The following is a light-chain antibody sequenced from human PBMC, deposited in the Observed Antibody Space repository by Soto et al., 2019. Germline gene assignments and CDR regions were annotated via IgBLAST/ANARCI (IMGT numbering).Light chain of an antibody. Sequence: EIVLTQSPATLSFSPGERATLSCRASQSVSSYLAWYQQKPGQAPRLLIYDASNRATGIPARFSGSGSGTDFTLPISSLEPEDFAVYYCQQRSNWPPAFGGGTKVEIK. J-gene: IGKJ4*01. CDR2: DAS. CDR1: QSVSSY. V-gene: IGKV3-11*01. CDR3: QQRSNWPPA.